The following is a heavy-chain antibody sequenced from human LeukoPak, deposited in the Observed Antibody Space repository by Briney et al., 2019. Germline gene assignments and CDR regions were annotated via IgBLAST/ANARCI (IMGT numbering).Heavy chain of an antibody. CDR3: ARVYYYDSSGYSKNYYYYYMDV. CDR2: IYYSGTT. CDR1: GGSISSRSYY. D-gene: IGHD3-22*01. J-gene: IGHJ6*03. V-gene: IGHV4-39*01. Sequence: SETLSLTCTVSGGSISSRSYYWGWIRQPPGNGLKWIASIYYSGTTYYNPSLKSRLTIYVDTSKNQFSLKLTSVTAADTAVYYCARVYYYDSSGYSKNYYYYYMDVWGEGTTVTVSS.